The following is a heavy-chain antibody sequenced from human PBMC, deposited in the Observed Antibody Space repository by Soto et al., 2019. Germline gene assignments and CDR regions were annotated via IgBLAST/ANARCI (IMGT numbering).Heavy chain of an antibody. J-gene: IGHJ6*02. Sequence: PGGSLRLSCAASGFTFSSYAMHWVRQAPGKGLEWVAVISYDGSNKYYADSVKGRFTISRDNSKNTLYLQMNSLRAEDTAVYYCANLHEKTEEWHYYDSSGYPRVSGMDVWGQGTTVTVSS. CDR1: GFTFSSYA. V-gene: IGHV3-30-3*01. CDR3: ANLHEKTEEWHYYDSSGYPRVSGMDV. D-gene: IGHD3-22*01. CDR2: ISYDGSNK.